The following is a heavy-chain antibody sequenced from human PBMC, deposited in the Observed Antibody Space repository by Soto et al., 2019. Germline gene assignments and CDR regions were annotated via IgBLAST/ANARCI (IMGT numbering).Heavy chain of an antibody. CDR1: GYTFTSNY. CDR3: ARAGLMYQLLSWFDP. V-gene: IGHV1-46*01. Sequence: ASVKVSCKASGYTFTSNYIHWVRQAPGQGLEWMGVINPGGGDSTYAQKFQGRVTMTRDTSTTTVYIELSSLRSEDTAVYYCARAGLMYQLLSWFDPWGQGTLVTVSS. J-gene: IGHJ5*02. CDR2: INPGGGDS. D-gene: IGHD2-2*01.